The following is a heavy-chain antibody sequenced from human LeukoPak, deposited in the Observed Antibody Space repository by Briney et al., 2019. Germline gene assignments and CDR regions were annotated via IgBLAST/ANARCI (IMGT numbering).Heavy chain of an antibody. CDR2: IYHSGST. CDR3: ARPLGRFYDFAD. J-gene: IGHJ4*02. D-gene: IGHD3-3*01. V-gene: IGHV4-38-2*01. Sequence: SETLSLTCAVSGYSISSGYYWGWIRQPPGKGLEWVGSIYHSGSTYYNPSLKSRVTISVDTSKNQLSLKLSSVTAADTAVYYCARPLGRFYDFADWGQGTLVTVSS. CDR1: GYSISSGYY.